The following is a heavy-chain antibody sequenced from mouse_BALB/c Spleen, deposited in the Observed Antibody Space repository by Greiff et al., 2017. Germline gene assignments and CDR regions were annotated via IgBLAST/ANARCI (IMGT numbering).Heavy chain of an antibody. Sequence: EVQLQESGAELVKPGASVKLSCTASGFNIKDTYMHWVKQRPEQGLEWIGRIDPANGNTKYDPKFQGKATITADTSSNTAYLQLSSLTSEDTAVYYCARSYGYESDYWGQGTTLTVSS. CDR3: ARSYGYESDY. CDR2: IDPANGNT. D-gene: IGHD1-2*01. CDR1: GFNIKDTY. J-gene: IGHJ2*01. V-gene: IGHV14-3*02.